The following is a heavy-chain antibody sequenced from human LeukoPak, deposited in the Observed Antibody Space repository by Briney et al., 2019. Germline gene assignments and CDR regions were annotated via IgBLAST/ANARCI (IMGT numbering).Heavy chain of an antibody. V-gene: IGHV3-21*01. D-gene: IGHD7-27*01. CDR3: ARDGDWGRYDH. CDR2: ISSSSSYI. J-gene: IGHJ4*02. Sequence: PGGSLRLSCAASGFTFSNYGMNWVRQAPGKGLEWVSFISSSSSYINYGDSVKGRFTISRDNAKNSLYLQMNSLRAEDTAVYYCARDGDWGRYDHWGQGTLVIVSS. CDR1: GFTFSNYG.